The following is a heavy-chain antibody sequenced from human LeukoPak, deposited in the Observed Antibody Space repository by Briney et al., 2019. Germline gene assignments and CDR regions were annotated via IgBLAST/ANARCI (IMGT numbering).Heavy chain of an antibody. J-gene: IGHJ4*02. CDR3: ARAETIFGVPSFDY. CDR2: IYYSGST. V-gene: IGHV4-30-4*01. CDR1: GGSISSGDYY. Sequence: SETLSLTCTVSGGSISSGDYYWSWIRQPPGKDLEWIGYIYYSGSTYYNPSLKSRVTISVDTSKNQFSLKLSSVTAADTAVYYCARAETIFGVPSFDYWGQGTLVTASS. D-gene: IGHD3-3*01.